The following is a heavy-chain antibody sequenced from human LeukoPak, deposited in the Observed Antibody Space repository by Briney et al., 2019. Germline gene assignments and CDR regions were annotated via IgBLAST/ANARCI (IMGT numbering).Heavy chain of an antibody. J-gene: IGHJ1*01. CDR1: GGSISTYY. D-gene: IGHD6-6*01. Sequence: SETLSLTCTVSGGSISTYYWNWIRQPPGKGLEWIGYIYHSGSTNYNPSLQSRVTISVDTSKNQYSLNLNSVTAADTAVYYCARGGAARLHFQNWGQGTLVTVSS. CDR2: IYHSGST. CDR3: ARGGAARLHFQN. V-gene: IGHV4-59*01.